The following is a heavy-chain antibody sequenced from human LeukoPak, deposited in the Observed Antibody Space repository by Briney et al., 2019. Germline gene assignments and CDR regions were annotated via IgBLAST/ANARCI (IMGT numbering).Heavy chain of an antibody. CDR1: GGTISSYY. V-gene: IGHV4-4*07. CDR3: VGATLKYSGTGGVDY. D-gene: IGHD1-26*01. J-gene: IGHJ4*02. CDR2: IYTSGST. Sequence: SETVSLTCSVSGGTISSYYWSWIRQPAGKGLEWIGRIYTSGSTNYNPSLKSRVTMSVDTSKNQFSLKLSSVTAADTAVYYCVGATLKYSGTGGVDYWGQGTLVTVSS.